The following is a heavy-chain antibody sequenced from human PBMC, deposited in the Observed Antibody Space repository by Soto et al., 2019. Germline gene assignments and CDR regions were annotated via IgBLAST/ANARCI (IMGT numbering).Heavy chain of an antibody. CDR1: GYTFTHYG. V-gene: IGHV1-2*04. Sequence: ASVKVSCKASGYTFTHYGISWVRQAPGQGLEWMGWVDPNGGGSNSAQKFQGSVTMTWDTSITTAYLDLTRLTTNDTATYFCATWVDYGDFEGFDFWGQGTLVTVSS. CDR2: VDPNGGGS. D-gene: IGHD4-17*01. CDR3: ATWVDYGDFEGFDF. J-gene: IGHJ4*02.